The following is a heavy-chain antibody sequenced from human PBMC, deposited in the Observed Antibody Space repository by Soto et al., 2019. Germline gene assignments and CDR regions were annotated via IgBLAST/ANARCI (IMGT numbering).Heavy chain of an antibody. Sequence: QVQLVESGGGVVQPGRSLRLSCAASGFTFSSYAMHWVRQAPGKGLEWVAVISYDGSNKYYADSVKGRFTISRDNSKNTLYLQMNSLRGEDTAVYYCARGYYDSSGYLVYWGQGTLVTVSS. CDR3: ARGYYDSSGYLVY. CDR1: GFTFSSYA. D-gene: IGHD3-22*01. V-gene: IGHV3-30-3*01. CDR2: ISYDGSNK. J-gene: IGHJ4*02.